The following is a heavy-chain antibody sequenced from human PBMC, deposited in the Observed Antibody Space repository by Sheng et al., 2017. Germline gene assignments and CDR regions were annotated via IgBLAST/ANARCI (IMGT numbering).Heavy chain of an antibody. CDR2: ISSSGSTI. CDR1: GFTFSSYE. V-gene: IGHV3-48*03. Sequence: EVQLVESGGGLVQPGGSLRLSCAASGFTFSSYEMNWVRQAPGKGLEWVSYISSSGSTIYYADSVKGRFTISRDNAKNSLYLQMNSLRAEDTAVYYCARGAWLVNPKFDYWGQGTLVTVSS. CDR3: ARGAWLVNPKFDY. D-gene: IGHD6-19*01. J-gene: IGHJ4*02.